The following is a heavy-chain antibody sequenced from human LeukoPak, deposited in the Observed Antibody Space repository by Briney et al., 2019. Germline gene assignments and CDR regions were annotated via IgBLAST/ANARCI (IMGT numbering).Heavy chain of an antibody. CDR1: GFTFSSYW. Sequence: GGSLRLSCAASGFTFSSYWMHWVRQAPGKGLVWVSRINSDGSSTSYADSVKGRFTISRDNAENSLYLQMNSLRVEDTAVYYCARAPTFSGWFDYWGQGTLVTVSS. V-gene: IGHV3-74*01. J-gene: IGHJ4*02. CDR2: INSDGSST. D-gene: IGHD6-19*01. CDR3: ARAPTFSGWFDY.